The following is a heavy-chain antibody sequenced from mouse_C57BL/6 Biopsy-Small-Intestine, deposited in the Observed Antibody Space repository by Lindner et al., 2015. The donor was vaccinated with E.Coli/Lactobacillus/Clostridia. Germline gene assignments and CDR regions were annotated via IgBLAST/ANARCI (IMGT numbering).Heavy chain of an antibody. V-gene: IGHV1-52*01. D-gene: IGHD2-13*01. Sequence: VQLQESGAEMVRPGASVKLSCKASGYTFTSYWMHWVKQRPRQDLEWIGKIDPSDSETHYNQKFKDKATLTVDKSSSTAYIQLNSLTSEDSAVYYCAREGSYYGDYEGGQGTTLTVSS. J-gene: IGHJ2*01. CDR1: GYTFTSYW. CDR3: AREGSYYGDYE. CDR2: IDPSDSET.